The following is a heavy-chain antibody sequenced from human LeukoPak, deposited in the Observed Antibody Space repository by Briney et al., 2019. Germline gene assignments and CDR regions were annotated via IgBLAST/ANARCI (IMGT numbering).Heavy chain of an antibody. Sequence: ASVKVSCKASGGTFSSYAISWVRQAPGQGLEWMGGIIPIFGTANYAQKFQGRVTITADESTSTAYMELSSLRSEDTAVYYCARHPFQNWNVWWFDPWGQGTLVTVSS. CDR1: GGTFSSYA. CDR2: IIPIFGTA. CDR3: ARHPFQNWNVWWFDP. J-gene: IGHJ5*02. D-gene: IGHD1-1*01. V-gene: IGHV1-69*13.